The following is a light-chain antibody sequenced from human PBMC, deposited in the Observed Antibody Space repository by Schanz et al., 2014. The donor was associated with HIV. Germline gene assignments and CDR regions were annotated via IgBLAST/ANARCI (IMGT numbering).Light chain of an antibody. CDR3: QQYNDWPPIT. Sequence: DIQMTQSPSTLSTSVGDRVTITCRASQTIGRWLAWYQQKPGRAPNVLIYQGSTLETGVPSRFSGSGSGTEFTLTISSLQPDDFATYYCQQYNDWPPITFGQGTRLEIK. V-gene: IGKV1-5*03. CDR1: QTIGRW. CDR2: QGS. J-gene: IGKJ5*01.